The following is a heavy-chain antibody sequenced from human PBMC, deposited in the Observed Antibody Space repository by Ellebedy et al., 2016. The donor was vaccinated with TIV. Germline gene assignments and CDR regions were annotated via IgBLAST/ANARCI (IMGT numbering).Heavy chain of an antibody. J-gene: IGHJ4*02. CDR1: GGPFDTTNSY. D-gene: IGHD6-25*01. Sequence: SETLSLTXSVSGGPFDTTNSYRGWMRQPPGKGLEWIGSSYYGGNTYYNPSLKSRVTISADTSKNQFSLNLRSVTAADTAVYYCVVFAGFWGQGTLVTVSS. CDR3: VVFAGF. V-gene: IGHV4-39*01. CDR2: SYYGGNT.